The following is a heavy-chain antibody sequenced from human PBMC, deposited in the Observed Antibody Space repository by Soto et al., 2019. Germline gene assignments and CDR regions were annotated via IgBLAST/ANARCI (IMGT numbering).Heavy chain of an antibody. V-gene: IGHV4-4*07. CDR1: GGSISNYY. CDR3: ARDGNGDNGRAFDP. J-gene: IGHJ5*02. CDR2: IHTSGNT. D-gene: IGHD4-17*01. Sequence: PSETLSLTCTVSGGSISNYYWSWIRQPAGKGLEWIGRIHTSGNTNYNPSLKGRVTMSVDMSKNQFSLKLSSVAAADTAVYYCARDGNGDNGRAFDPWGQGTLVTVSS.